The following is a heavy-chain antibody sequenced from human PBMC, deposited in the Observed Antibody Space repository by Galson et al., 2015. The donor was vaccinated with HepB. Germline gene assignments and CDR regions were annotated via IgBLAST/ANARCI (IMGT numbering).Heavy chain of an antibody. V-gene: IGHV3-30*03. CDR1: GFTFSSYG. Sequence: LRLSCATSGFTFSSYGMHWVRQAPGKGLEWVAVISYDGSNKYYADSVKGRFTISRDNSKNTLYLQMNSLRAEDTAVYYCAMPGGGYYDKAREGDYFGYWGQGTLVTVSS. D-gene: IGHD3-22*01. CDR3: AMPGGGYYDKAREGDYFGY. J-gene: IGHJ4*02. CDR2: ISYDGSNK.